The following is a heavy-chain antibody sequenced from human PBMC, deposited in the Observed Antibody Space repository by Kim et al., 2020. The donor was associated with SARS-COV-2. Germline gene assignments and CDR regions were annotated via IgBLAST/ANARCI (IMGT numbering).Heavy chain of an antibody. CDR1: GGSISSYY. Sequence: SETLSLTCTVSGGSISSYYWSWIRQPPGKGLEWIGYIYYSGSTNYNPSLKSRVTTSVDTSKNQFSLKLSSVTAADTAVYYCARLSRYFDWLLLSPSNTDPTVYFDYWGQGTLVTVSS. J-gene: IGHJ4*02. CDR2: IYYSGST. V-gene: IGHV4-59*08. D-gene: IGHD3-9*01. CDR3: ARLSRYFDWLLLSPSNTDPTVYFDY.